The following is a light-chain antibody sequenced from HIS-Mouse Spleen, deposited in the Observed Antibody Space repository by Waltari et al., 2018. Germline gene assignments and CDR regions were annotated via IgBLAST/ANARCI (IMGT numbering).Light chain of an antibody. V-gene: IGLV2-23*01. Sequence: QSALTQPASVSGSPGQSITISCTGTSSAVGSYNLFSWYQQHPCKAPKLMIYEGSKRPSGVSNRFSGSKSGNTASLTISGLQAEDEADYYCCSYAGSSTNWVFGGGTKLTVL. CDR1: SSAVGSYNL. J-gene: IGLJ3*02. CDR2: EGS. CDR3: CSYAGSSTNWV.